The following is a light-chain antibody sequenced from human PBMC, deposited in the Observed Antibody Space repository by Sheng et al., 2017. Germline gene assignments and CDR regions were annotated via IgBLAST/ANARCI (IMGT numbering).Light chain of an antibody. CDR3: QQYGSSALT. CDR2: GVS. CDR1: QTVSRRF. J-gene: IGKJ4*01. Sequence: EIVLTQSPVTLSVSPGERATLFCRASQTVSRRFIAWYQQKPGQAPRLLIYGVSNRATGIPDRFSGSGSGTDFTLTITKLEPEDAAVYHCQQYGSSALTFGGGTKVEIK. V-gene: IGKV3-20*01.